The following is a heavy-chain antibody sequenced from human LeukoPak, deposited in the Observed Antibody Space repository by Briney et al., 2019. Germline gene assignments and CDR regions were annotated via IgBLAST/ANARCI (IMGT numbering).Heavy chain of an antibody. V-gene: IGHV4-34*01. Sequence: SETLSLTCAVYGGSFSGYYWSWIRQPPGKGLEWIGEINHSGSTNYNPSLKSRVTISVDTSKNQFSLKLSSVTAADTAVYYCARDISSGQGGCDPWGQGTLVTVSS. CDR1: GGSFSGYY. CDR2: INHSGST. J-gene: IGHJ5*02. CDR3: ARDISSGQGGCDP. D-gene: IGHD3-22*01.